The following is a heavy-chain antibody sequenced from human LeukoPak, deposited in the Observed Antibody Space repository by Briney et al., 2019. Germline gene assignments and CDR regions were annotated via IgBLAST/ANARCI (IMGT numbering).Heavy chain of an antibody. D-gene: IGHD5-12*01. CDR2: ISAYNGNT. CDR1: GYTFTSYG. V-gene: IGHV1-18*01. CDR3: ARDLGNSGYDWSDY. Sequence: GASVKVSCKASGYTFTSYGISWVRQAPGQGLEWMGWISAYNGNTNYAQKPQGRVTMTTDTSTSTAYMELRSLRSDDTAVYYCARDLGNSGYDWSDYWGQGTLVTVSS. J-gene: IGHJ4*02.